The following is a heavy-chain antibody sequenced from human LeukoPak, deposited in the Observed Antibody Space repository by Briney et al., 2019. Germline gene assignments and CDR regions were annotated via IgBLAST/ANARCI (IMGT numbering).Heavy chain of an antibody. CDR2: IIPIFGIA. CDR3: ASVPSYCSSTSCYTSYYYYGMDV. Sequence: ASVKVSCKASGGTFSIYAISWVRQAPGQRLESMGRIIPIFGIANYTQKFQGRVTITADKSTSTAYMELSSLRSEDTAVYYCASVPSYCSSTSCYTSYYYYGMDVWGQGTTVTVSS. V-gene: IGHV1-69*04. CDR1: GGTFSIYA. D-gene: IGHD2-2*02. J-gene: IGHJ6*02.